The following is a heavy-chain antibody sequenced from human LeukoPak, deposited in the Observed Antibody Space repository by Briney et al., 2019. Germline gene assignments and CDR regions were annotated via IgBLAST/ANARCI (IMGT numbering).Heavy chain of an antibody. V-gene: IGHV3-30*19. CDR3: ARTHDHGDYGDYVDAFDI. CDR1: TFTFSDYG. CDR2: ISYDGSNK. Sequence: PGGSLRLSCVGSTFTFSDYGMHWVRQAPGKGLEWVAVISYDGSNKYYADSVKGRFTISRDNSKNTLYLQMNSLRAEDTAVYYCARTHDHGDYGDYVDAFDIWGQGTMVTVSS. D-gene: IGHD4-17*01. J-gene: IGHJ3*02.